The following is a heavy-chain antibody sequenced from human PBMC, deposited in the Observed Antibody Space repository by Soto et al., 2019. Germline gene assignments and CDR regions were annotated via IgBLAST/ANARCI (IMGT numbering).Heavy chain of an antibody. V-gene: IGHV4-34*01. CDR1: SGSISTYY. J-gene: IGHJ4*02. CDR3: ARVDIVLMVYLDY. D-gene: IGHD2-8*01. CDR2: INHSGST. Sequence: SETLSLTCTVSSGSISTYYWGWIRQPPGKGLEWIGEINHSGSTNYNPSLKSRVTISVDTSKNQFSLKLSSVTAADTAVYYCARVDIVLMVYLDYWGQGTLVTVSS.